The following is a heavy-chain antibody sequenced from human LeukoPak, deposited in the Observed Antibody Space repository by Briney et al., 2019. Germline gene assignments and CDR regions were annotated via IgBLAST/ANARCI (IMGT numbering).Heavy chain of an antibody. CDR2: INHNGNVN. Sequence: GGSLRLSCAASGFTFSSYWMNWARQAPGKGLEWVASINHNGNVNYYVDSVKGRFTISRDNAKNSLYLQMNSLRAEDTAVYYCARDPVVVVGGYYYYYGMDVWGQGTTVTVSS. CDR3: ARDPVVVVGGYYYYYGMDV. D-gene: IGHD2-15*01. CDR1: GFTFSSYW. V-gene: IGHV3-7*01. J-gene: IGHJ6*02.